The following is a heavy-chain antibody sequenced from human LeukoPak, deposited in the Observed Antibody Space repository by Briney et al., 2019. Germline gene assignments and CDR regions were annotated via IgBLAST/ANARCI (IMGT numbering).Heavy chain of an antibody. CDR2: IKQDGSEK. V-gene: IGHV3-7*01. CDR1: GFTFSSYW. Sequence: PGGSLRLSCAASGFTFSSYWMSWVRQAPGKGLEWVANIKQDGSEKYYVDSVKGRFTISRDNAKNSLYLQMNSLRAEDTAVYYCARPVWGSYRYPRNVFDYWGQGTLVTVSS. D-gene: IGHD3-16*02. J-gene: IGHJ4*02. CDR3: ARPVWGSYRYPRNVFDY.